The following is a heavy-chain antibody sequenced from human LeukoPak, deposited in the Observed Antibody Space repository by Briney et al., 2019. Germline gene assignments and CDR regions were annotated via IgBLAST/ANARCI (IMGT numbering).Heavy chain of an antibody. J-gene: IGHJ5*02. Sequence: GASVKVSCKASGYTFTGYYMHWVRQAPGQGLEWMGWINPNSGGTNYAQKFQGRVTMTRDTSISTAYMELSRLTSDDTAVYYCARDSSGWYRWFDLWCQGTLVTVSS. D-gene: IGHD6-19*01. CDR1: GYTFTGYY. V-gene: IGHV1-2*02. CDR3: ARDSSGWYRWFDL. CDR2: INPNSGGT.